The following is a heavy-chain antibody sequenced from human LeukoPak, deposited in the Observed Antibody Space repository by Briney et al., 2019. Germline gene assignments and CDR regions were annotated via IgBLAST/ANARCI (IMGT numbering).Heavy chain of an antibody. V-gene: IGHV4-34*12. CDR2: IIHSGST. CDR1: GGSFSSYP. Sequence: PSETLSLTCAVYGGSFSSYPWTWIRQPPGKGLEWIGQIIHSGSTKYNPSLHGRVTMSVDTSKNQFSLKLTSVTAADTAVYYCARGAPGYWGQGTLVTVSS. CDR3: ARGAPGY. J-gene: IGHJ4*02. D-gene: IGHD4/OR15-4a*01.